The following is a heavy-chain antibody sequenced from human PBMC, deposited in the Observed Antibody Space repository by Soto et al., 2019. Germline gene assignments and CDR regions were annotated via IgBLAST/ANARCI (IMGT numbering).Heavy chain of an antibody. D-gene: IGHD2-2*01. Sequence: GGSLRLSCAASRFTFSTYEMNWVRQAPGRGLEWVSYISTSGSTVYYADSVKGRFTISRDNTRNSLYLQMNSLRDEDTALYYCVRYCSTTLCNGVATRTFDYWGQGTLVTVSS. J-gene: IGHJ4*02. CDR1: RFTFSTYE. CDR3: VRYCSTTLCNGVATRTFDY. CDR2: ISTSGSTV. V-gene: IGHV3-48*03.